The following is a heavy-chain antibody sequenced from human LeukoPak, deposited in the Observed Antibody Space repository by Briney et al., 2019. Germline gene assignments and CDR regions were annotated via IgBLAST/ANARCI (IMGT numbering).Heavy chain of an antibody. Sequence: ASVKVSCKASGYTFTGYYMHWVRQAPGQGLEWMGWINPNSGGTNYAQKFQGRVTMTRDTSISTAYMELSRLRSDDTAVYYCARTGQDYGGNSYAFDIWGQGTMVTVSS. CDR3: ARTGQDYGGNSYAFDI. D-gene: IGHD4-17*01. V-gene: IGHV1-2*02. CDR2: INPNSGGT. J-gene: IGHJ3*02. CDR1: GYTFTGYY.